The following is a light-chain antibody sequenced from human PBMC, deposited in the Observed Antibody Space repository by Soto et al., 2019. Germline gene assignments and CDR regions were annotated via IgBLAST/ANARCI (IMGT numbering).Light chain of an antibody. CDR3: QQYNKWPQT. CDR2: GAS. J-gene: IGKJ1*01. V-gene: IGKV3-15*01. CDR1: QTITSS. Sequence: EIVLTQSPGTLSLSPGDRASLSCRASQTITSSFLAWYQQKPGQAPRLLIYGASTRATGVPARFSGSGSGTDFTLTISSLQSEDLAVYHCQQYNKWPQTFGQGTKVDI.